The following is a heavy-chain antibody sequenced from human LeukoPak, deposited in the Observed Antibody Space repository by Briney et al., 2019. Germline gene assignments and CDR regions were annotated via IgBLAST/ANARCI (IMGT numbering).Heavy chain of an antibody. CDR2: INHSGST. Sequence: SETLSLTCAVYGGSFSGYYWSWIRQPPGKGLEWIGEINHSGSTNYNPSLKSRVTISVDTSKNQFSLKLSSVTAADTAVYYCARGPHYYDSVGAFDIWGQGTMVTVSS. CDR1: GGSFSGYY. D-gene: IGHD3-22*01. CDR3: ARGPHYYDSVGAFDI. V-gene: IGHV4-34*01. J-gene: IGHJ3*02.